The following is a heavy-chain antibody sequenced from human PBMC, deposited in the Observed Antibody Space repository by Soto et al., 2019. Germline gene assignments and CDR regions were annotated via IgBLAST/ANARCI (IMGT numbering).Heavy chain of an antibody. Sequence: QVQLVQSGAEVKQPGASVKVSCKASGYTFTSYGISWVRQAPGQGLEWMGWISAYNGNTNYAQKLQGRVTMTTDTSTSTAYMELRSLRSDDTAVYYCARIRNYDILTGYYSEFDYWGQGTLVTVSS. CDR1: GYTFTSYG. CDR3: ARIRNYDILTGYYSEFDY. J-gene: IGHJ4*02. D-gene: IGHD3-9*01. V-gene: IGHV1-18*01. CDR2: ISAYNGNT.